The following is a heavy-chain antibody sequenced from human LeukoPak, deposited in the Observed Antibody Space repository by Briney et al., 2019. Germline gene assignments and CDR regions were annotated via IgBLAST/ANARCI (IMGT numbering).Heavy chain of an antibody. J-gene: IGHJ4*02. CDR2: IYYSEST. D-gene: IGHD7-27*01. Sequence: SETLSLTCTVSGGSISSSSYYWGWIRQPPGKGLEWIGSIYYSESTYYNPSLKSRVTISVDTSKNQFSLKLSSVTTADTAVYYCARQNWGYAVSGFDYWGQGTLVTVSS. CDR3: ARQNWGYAVSGFDY. V-gene: IGHV4-39*01. CDR1: GGSISSSSYY.